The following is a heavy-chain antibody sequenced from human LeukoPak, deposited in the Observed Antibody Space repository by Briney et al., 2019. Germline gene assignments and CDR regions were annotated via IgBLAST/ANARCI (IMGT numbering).Heavy chain of an antibody. V-gene: IGHV1-69*05. Sequence: SVKVSCKASGGTFISYAISWVRQAPGQGLEWMGGIIPIFGTANYAQKFQGRVTITTDESTSTAYMELSSLRSEDTAVYYCARRGGLGIAAAGTEFDYWGQGTLVTVSS. D-gene: IGHD6-13*01. CDR1: GGTFISYA. CDR2: IIPIFGTA. CDR3: ARRGGLGIAAAGTEFDY. J-gene: IGHJ4*02.